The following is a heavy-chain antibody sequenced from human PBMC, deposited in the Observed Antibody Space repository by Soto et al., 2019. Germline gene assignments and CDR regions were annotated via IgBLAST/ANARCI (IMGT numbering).Heavy chain of an antibody. J-gene: IGHJ4*02. D-gene: IGHD3-16*01. CDR3: AKGGAYYFDS. CDR2: IYTRGST. Sequence: ETLSLTCPVSGASITNFYWSWIRQSARKGLEWIGRIYTRGSTDYNPSLKSRVTMSIDTSKNQLSLTLSSVTAADTAVYYCAKGGAYYFDSWGQGILVTVSS. V-gene: IGHV4-4*07. CDR1: GASITNFY.